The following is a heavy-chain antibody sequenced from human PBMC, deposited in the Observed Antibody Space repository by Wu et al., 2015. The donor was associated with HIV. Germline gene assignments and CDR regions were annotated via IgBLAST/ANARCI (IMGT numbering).Heavy chain of an antibody. Sequence: QVQLVQSGAEVKKPGASVKVSCKTSGYKFIGYYIHWVRQAPGQGLEWMAWTSPYNGKTNYAKKFQGRVTMTTDTSTSTSTAYLEVKSLRSDDTAVYFCARTFTAVAGSYYFDYWGHGTLVTVSS. CDR3: ARTFTAVAGSYYFDY. J-gene: IGHJ4*01. CDR1: GYKFIGYY. V-gene: IGHV1-18*04. CDR2: TSPYNGKT. D-gene: IGHD6-19*01.